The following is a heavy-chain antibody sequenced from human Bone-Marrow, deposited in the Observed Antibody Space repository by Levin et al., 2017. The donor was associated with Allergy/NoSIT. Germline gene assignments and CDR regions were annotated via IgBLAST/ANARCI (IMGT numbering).Heavy chain of an antibody. CDR3: ARNHYGSGETRGFDY. CDR1: GFTFSSYE. V-gene: IGHV3-48*03. D-gene: IGHD3-10*01. Sequence: GGSLRLSCAASGFTFSSYEMNWVRQAPGKGLEWVSYISSSGSTIYYADSVKGRFTISRDNAKNSLYLQMNSLRAEDTAVYYCARNHYGSGETRGFDYWGQGTLVTVSS. CDR2: ISSSGSTI. J-gene: IGHJ4*02.